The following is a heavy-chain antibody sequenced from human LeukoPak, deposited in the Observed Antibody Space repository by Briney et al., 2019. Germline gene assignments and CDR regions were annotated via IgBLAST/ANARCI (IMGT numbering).Heavy chain of an antibody. V-gene: IGHV3-23*01. CDR2: ICASGRCT. D-gene: IGHD1-1*01. CDR1: GFSFINNA. CDR3: AKYINVPGTQLLGDY. Sequence: GGSLRLSCVASGFSFINNAMGWVRQAPGKGLEWVSGICASGRCTFYAAPVRGRFTVSRDNSKNSLYLQMNSLRAEDTAVYYCAKYINVPGTQLLGDYWGQGALVTVSS. J-gene: IGHJ4*02.